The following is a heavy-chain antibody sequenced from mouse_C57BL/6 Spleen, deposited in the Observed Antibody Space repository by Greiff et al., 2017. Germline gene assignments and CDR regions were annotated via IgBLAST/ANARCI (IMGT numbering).Heavy chain of an antibody. V-gene: IGHV1-18*01. CDR1: GYTFTDYN. J-gene: IGHJ4*01. Sequence: EVKLVESGPELVKPGASVKLPCKASGYTFTDYNMDWVKQSHGKSLEWIGDINPNNGGTIYNQKFKGKATLTVDKSSSTAYMELRSLTSEDTAVYYCAVLRRYAMGYWGQGTSVTVSS. CDR2: INPNNGGT. CDR3: AVLRRYAMGY.